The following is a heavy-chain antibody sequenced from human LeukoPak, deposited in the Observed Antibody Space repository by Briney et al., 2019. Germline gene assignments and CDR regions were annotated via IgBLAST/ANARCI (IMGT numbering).Heavy chain of an antibody. D-gene: IGHD6-6*01. CDR2: IKQDGSEK. V-gene: IGHV3-7*03. J-gene: IGHJ4*02. CDR1: GYTFSSYW. CDR3: ARYGQLGD. Sequence: GGSLRLSCVTSGYTFSSYWMSWVRQAPGKGLEWVALIKQDGSEKYYVDSVKGRFTMSRDNAESSLYLQMNSLRVEDTAMYYCARYGQLGDWGRGTLVTVSS.